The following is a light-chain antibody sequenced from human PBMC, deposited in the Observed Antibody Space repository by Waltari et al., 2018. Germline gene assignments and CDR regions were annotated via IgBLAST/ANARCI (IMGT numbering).Light chain of an antibody. CDR1: QGISSY. CDR2: GAS. Sequence: AIRMTQSPSSLSASTGDRVTLTCRASQGISSYLAWYQQKPGKAPKLLIYGASTLQSGVPSRFSGSGSGTDFTLTISCLQSEDFATYYCQQYYSYPPLTFGGGTKVEIK. V-gene: IGKV1-8*01. J-gene: IGKJ4*01. CDR3: QQYYSYPPLT.